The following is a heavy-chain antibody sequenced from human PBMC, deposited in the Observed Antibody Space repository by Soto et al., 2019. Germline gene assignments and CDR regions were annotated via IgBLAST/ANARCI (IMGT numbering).Heavy chain of an antibody. Sequence: GGSLRLSCAASGFTFSSYSMNWVRQAPGKGLEWVSYISSSSSTIYYADSVKGRFTISRDNAKNSLYLQMNSLRAEDTAVYYCAIEGYYDFWSGYNTPDAFDVWGQGTMVTVSS. J-gene: IGHJ3*01. D-gene: IGHD3-3*01. V-gene: IGHV3-48*01. CDR1: GFTFSSYS. CDR3: AIEGYYDFWSGYNTPDAFDV. CDR2: ISSSSSTI.